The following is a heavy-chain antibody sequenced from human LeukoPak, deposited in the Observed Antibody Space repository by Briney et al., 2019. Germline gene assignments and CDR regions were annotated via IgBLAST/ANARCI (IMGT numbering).Heavy chain of an antibody. V-gene: IGHV3-33*06. J-gene: IGHJ4*02. CDR1: GFTFSSYG. CDR2: IWYDGNNK. D-gene: IGHD6-19*01. Sequence: GRSLRLSCAASGFTFSSYGMHWVRQAPGKGLEWVAVIWYDGNNKYYADSVKGRFTISRDNSKNTLYLQMNSLRAEDTAVYYCAKGGASGWYYFDYWGQGTLVTVSS. CDR3: AKGGASGWYYFDY.